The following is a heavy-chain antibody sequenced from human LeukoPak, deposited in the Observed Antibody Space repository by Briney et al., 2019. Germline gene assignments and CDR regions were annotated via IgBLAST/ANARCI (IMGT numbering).Heavy chain of an antibody. CDR2: IYYTGST. Sequence: PSQTLSLTCTVSGGSLSSGDYYWNWIRQYPGKGLEWIGYIYYTGSTSYSPSLKSRVSISRDTSKNQFSLNLHSVTAADTAVYYCARLDTALDYWGQGTLVTDSS. CDR1: GGSLSSGDYY. D-gene: IGHD5-18*01. CDR3: ARLDTALDY. V-gene: IGHV4-31*03. J-gene: IGHJ4*02.